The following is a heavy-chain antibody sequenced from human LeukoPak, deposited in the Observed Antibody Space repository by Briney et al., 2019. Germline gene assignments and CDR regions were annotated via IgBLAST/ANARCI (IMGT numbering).Heavy chain of an antibody. Sequence: HPGGSLRLSCAASGFTFFSCEMYWVRQAPGKGLEWVSYISSSADTKYYADSVKGRFTISRDNAKSSLYLQMNSLRADDTAVYYCARALPSSWYFFGYWGQGTLVTVSS. CDR2: ISSSADTK. D-gene: IGHD6-13*01. CDR1: GFTFFSCE. V-gene: IGHV3-48*03. CDR3: ARALPSSWYFFGY. J-gene: IGHJ4*02.